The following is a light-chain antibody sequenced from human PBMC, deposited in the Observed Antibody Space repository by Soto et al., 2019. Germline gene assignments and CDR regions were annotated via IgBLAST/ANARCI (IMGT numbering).Light chain of an antibody. CDR1: QSISNW. J-gene: IGKJ1*01. CDR3: QHLYSDPRTWT. V-gene: IGKV1-5*01. CDR2: HAS. Sequence: DIQMTPSPSTLPASVGDRVTITCRASQSISNWLAWYQQKPGPAPKVLIYHASNLQSGVPSRFTGSGSGTEFTLTISSLQPDDFATYYCQHLYSDPRTWTVGQGTKVDIK.